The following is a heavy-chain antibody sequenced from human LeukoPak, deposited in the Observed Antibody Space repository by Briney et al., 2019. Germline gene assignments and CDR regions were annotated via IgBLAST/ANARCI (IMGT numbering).Heavy chain of an antibody. D-gene: IGHD3-10*01. J-gene: IGHJ4*02. V-gene: IGHV1-46*01. CDR1: GYTFTSYY. CDR2: INPSGGST. Sequence: ASVKVSCKTSGYTFTSYYMHWVRQAPGQGLEWMGIINPSGGSTSCAQKFQGRVTMTRDTPTSTVYMELSSLRSEDTAVYYCARERIFEVRGVKAFDYWGQGTLVTVSS. CDR3: ARERIFEVRGVKAFDY.